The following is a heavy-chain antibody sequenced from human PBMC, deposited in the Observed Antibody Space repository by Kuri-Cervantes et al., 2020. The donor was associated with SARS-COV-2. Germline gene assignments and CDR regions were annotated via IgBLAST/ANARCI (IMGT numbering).Heavy chain of an antibody. CDR1: GGSISSSSYY. CDR3: ASPIIVGATDY. J-gene: IGHJ4*02. Sequence: SETLSLTCTVSGGSISSSSYYWGWVRQPPGMGPEWIGHIYYSGNTYYNPSLKSRVSMSVDTSKNQFSLKLNAVTAADTAVYYCASPIIVGATDYWGQGILVTVSS. CDR2: IYYSGNT. D-gene: IGHD1-26*01. V-gene: IGHV4-30-4*08.